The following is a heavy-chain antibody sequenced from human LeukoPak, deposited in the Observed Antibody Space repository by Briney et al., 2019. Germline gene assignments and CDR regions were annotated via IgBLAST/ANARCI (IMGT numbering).Heavy chain of an antibody. Sequence: GGSLRLSCAASGFPFSSYAMSWVRQAPGKGLEWVSVISGSGGSTYYADSVKGRFTISRDNSKNTLYLQMNSLRAEDTAVYYCAKDTPIIAAAGTSDPVFDYWGQGTLVTVSS. CDR1: GFPFSSYA. CDR2: ISGSGGST. CDR3: AKDTPIIAAAGTSDPVFDY. D-gene: IGHD6-13*01. J-gene: IGHJ4*02. V-gene: IGHV3-23*01.